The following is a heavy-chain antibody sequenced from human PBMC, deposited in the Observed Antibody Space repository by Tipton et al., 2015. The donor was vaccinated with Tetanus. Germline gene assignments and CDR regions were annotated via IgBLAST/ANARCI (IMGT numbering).Heavy chain of an antibody. CDR3: ARDIRLVGATLYFDY. V-gene: IGHV3-9*01. D-gene: IGHD1-26*01. CDR1: GFTFENFG. Sequence: SLRLSCVASGFTFENFGMHWVRQAPGKGLEWVSGISAQSHDVAYADSVKGRFTISRDNAKSSLYLQISSLTADDTAVYYCARDIRLVGATLYFDYWGQGALVTVSS. CDR2: ISAQSHDV. J-gene: IGHJ4*02.